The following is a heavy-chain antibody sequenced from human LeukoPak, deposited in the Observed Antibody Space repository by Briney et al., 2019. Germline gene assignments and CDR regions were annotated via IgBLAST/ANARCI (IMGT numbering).Heavy chain of an antibody. V-gene: IGHV4-59*01. CDR2: IYYSGST. CDR3: ARGASGYYYDSGGSLGP. CDR1: GGSISSYY. D-gene: IGHD3-22*01. J-gene: IGHJ5*02. Sequence: SETLSLTCTVSGGSISSYYWSWIRQPPGKGLEWIGYIYYSGSTNYNPSLKSRVTISVDTSKNQFSLKLSSVTAADTAVYYCARGASGYYYDSGGSLGPWGQGTLVTVSS.